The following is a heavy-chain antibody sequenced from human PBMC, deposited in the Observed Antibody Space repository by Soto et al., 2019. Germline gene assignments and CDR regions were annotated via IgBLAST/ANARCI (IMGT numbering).Heavy chain of an antibody. J-gene: IGHJ4*02. CDR3: ARDTFGGAYDFLH. Sequence: EVQLVESGGGLVQPGGSLRLSCAASGFTVSNLYMTWVRQAPGKGLQWVAVISSGGSSYYADSVKGRFTISRDNSKNTLYLEMKSLRAEDTAVYYCARDTFGGAYDFLHGGQGTLVTVSS. CDR2: ISSGGSS. V-gene: IGHV3-66*01. D-gene: IGHD3-3*01. CDR1: GFTVSNLY.